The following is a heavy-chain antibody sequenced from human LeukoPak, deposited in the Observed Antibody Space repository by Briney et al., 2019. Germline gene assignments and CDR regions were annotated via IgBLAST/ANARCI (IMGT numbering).Heavy chain of an antibody. Sequence: ASVKVSCKASGYTFTSYGISWVRQAPGQGLEWMGWISAYNGNTNYAQKLQGRVTMTTGTSTSTAYMELRSLRSDDTAVYYCARDRSRRYSSGLGRWGQGTLVTVSS. CDR3: ARDRSRRYSSGLGR. V-gene: IGHV1-18*01. D-gene: IGHD6-19*01. CDR2: ISAYNGNT. J-gene: IGHJ4*02. CDR1: GYTFTSYG.